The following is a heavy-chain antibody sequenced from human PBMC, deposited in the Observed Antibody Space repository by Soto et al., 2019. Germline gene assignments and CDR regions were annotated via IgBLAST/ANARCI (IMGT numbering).Heavy chain of an antibody. J-gene: IGHJ4*02. CDR1: GFTFSSYA. CDR3: AKASYYDFWSGYFDY. D-gene: IGHD3-3*01. V-gene: IGHV3-23*01. Sequence: EVQLLESGGGLVQPGGSLRLSCAASGFTFSSYAMSWVRQAPGKGLEWVSAISGSSGSTYYADSVKGRFTISRDNSKNTLYLQMNSLRAEDTAVYYCAKASYYDFWSGYFDYWGQGTLVTVSS. CDR2: ISGSSGST.